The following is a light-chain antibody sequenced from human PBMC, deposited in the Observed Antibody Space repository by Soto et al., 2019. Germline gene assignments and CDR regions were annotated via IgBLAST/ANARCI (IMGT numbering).Light chain of an antibody. CDR2: EDD. Sequence: QSVLTQPPSVSAAPRQKVTISCSGGSSHIGKNYVSWYQQLPGTAPKLLIYEDDKRPSGTPDRFSGSKSGTSATLDITGLQTGDEADDYCGTWDDSLSAYVFGTGTKLTVL. CDR1: SSHIGKNY. CDR3: GTWDDSLSAYV. J-gene: IGLJ1*01. V-gene: IGLV1-51*01.